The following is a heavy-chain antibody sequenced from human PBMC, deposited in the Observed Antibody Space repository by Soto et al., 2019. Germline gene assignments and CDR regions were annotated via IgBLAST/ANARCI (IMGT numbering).Heavy chain of an antibody. V-gene: IGHV1-69*12. D-gene: IGHD1-7*01. CDR3: ASVLELHYYYGMDV. J-gene: IGHJ6*02. CDR2: IIPIFGTA. CDR1: GGTFSSYA. Sequence: QVQLVQSGAEVKKPGSSVKVSCKASGGTFSSYAISWVRQAPGQGLEWMGGIIPIFGTANYAQKFQGSVTITADESTSAAYMELSSLRSEDTGVYYCASVLELHYYYGMDVWGQGTTVTVSS.